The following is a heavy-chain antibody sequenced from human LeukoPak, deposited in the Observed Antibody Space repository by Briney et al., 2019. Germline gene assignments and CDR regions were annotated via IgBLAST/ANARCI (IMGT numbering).Heavy chain of an antibody. J-gene: IGHJ4*02. V-gene: IGHV3-53*01. D-gene: IGHD2-15*01. CDR2: IYSGGST. CDR1: GFTVSSNY. CDR3: ARWWRGYFDY. Sequence: PGGSLRLSCAASGFTVSSNYMSWVRQAPGKGLEWVSVIYSGGSTYYSDSVKGRFTISRDNSKNTLYLQMNSLRAEDTAVYYCARWWRGYFDYWGQGTLVTVSS.